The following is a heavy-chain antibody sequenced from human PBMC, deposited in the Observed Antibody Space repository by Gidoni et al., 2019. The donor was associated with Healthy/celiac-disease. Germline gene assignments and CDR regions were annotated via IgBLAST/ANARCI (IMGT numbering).Heavy chain of an antibody. V-gene: IGHV1-2*02. CDR2: INPTSGGT. Sequence: QVQLVQSGAEVKKPGDSVKVSCKASGYTFTGYYMHWVRQAPGQGLEWMGWINPTSGGTNYAQKCQGRVTMTRDTSISTAYMELSRLRSDDTAVYYCARENSVMVVAANRYWFDPWGQGTLVTVSS. J-gene: IGHJ5*02. CDR1: GYTFTGYY. CDR3: ARENSVMVVAANRYWFDP. D-gene: IGHD2-15*01.